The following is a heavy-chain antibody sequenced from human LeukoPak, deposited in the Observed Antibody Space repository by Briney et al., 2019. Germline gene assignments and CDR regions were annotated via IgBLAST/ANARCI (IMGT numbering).Heavy chain of an antibody. D-gene: IGHD3-10*01. V-gene: IGHV5-51*01. Sequence: GGSLRLSCKGSGYNFTNYWIGWVRQMPGEGLEWMGIIYPGDSDTRYSPSFQGQVTISADKSISTAYLQWSSLKASDTAMYYCARQVGNAYYAAYFDYWGQGTLVTVSS. J-gene: IGHJ4*02. CDR1: GYNFTNYW. CDR3: ARQVGNAYYAAYFDY. CDR2: IYPGDSDT.